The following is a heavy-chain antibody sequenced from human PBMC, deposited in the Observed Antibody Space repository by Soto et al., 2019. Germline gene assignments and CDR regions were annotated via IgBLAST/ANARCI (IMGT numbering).Heavy chain of an antibody. Sequence: EVQLVESGGGLVQPGGSLRLSCAASGFTFTTFWMSWVRQAPGKGLEWVANIKQDGSGKYYVDSGKGRFTISRDNAKNSLYLQMNSLRAEDTAVYYCARVGATGEAFDIWGQGTMVTVSS. CDR1: GFTFTTFW. V-gene: IGHV3-7*01. D-gene: IGHD1-26*01. J-gene: IGHJ3*02. CDR3: ARVGATGEAFDI. CDR2: IKQDGSGK.